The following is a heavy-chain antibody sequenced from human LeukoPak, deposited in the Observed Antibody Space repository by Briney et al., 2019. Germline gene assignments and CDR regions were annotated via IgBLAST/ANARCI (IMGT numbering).Heavy chain of an antibody. CDR2: IYYSGST. CDR1: GGSISSSSYY. V-gene: IGHV4-39*07. CDR3: ARVGSSFRGNWFDP. J-gene: IGHJ5*02. Sequence: SETLSLTCTVSGGSISSSSYYWGWIRQPPGKGLEWIGSIYYSGSTYYNPSLKSRVTISVDTSKNQFSLKLSSVTAADTAVYYCARVGSSFRGNWFDPWGQGTLVTVSS. D-gene: IGHD3-3*02.